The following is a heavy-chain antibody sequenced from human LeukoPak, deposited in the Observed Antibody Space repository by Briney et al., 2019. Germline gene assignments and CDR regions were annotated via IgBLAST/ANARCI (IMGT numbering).Heavy chain of an antibody. Sequence: GASVKVSCKASGYTFTGYYMHWVRQAPGQGLEWMGWINPNSGGTNYAQKFQGRVTMTRDTSISTAYMELSRLRSDDTAVYYCARVSDWGSKYFDYWGQGTLVTVSS. CDR1: GYTFTGYY. J-gene: IGHJ4*02. CDR3: ARVSDWGSKYFDY. CDR2: INPNSGGT. D-gene: IGHD7-27*01. V-gene: IGHV1-2*02.